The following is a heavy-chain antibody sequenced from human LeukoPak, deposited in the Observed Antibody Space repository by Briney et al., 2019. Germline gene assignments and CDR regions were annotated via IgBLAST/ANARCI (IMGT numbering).Heavy chain of an antibody. CDR2: INHSGST. CDR3: AREDGDSPQYY. V-gene: IGHV4-34*01. Sequence: SETLSLTCAVYGGSFSGYYWSWIRQPPEKGLEWIGEINHSGSTNYNPSLKSRVTISVDTSKNQFSLKLSSVTAADTAVYYCAREDGDSPQYYWGQGTLVTVSS. D-gene: IGHD4-17*01. CDR1: GGSFSGYY. J-gene: IGHJ4*02.